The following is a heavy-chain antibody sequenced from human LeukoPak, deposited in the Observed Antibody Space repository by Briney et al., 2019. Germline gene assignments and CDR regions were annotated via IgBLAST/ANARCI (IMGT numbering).Heavy chain of an antibody. D-gene: IGHD3-22*01. J-gene: IGHJ6*02. V-gene: IGHV4-39*01. Sequence: PSETLSLTCTVSGGSISSRSYYWGWIRQPPGKGLEWIGSIYHSGSTYYNPSLKSRVTISVGTSKNQFSLKLSSVTAADTAVYYCASGDYDTSGYYYYYYGMDVWGQGTTVTVSS. CDR3: ASGDYDTSGYYYYYYGMDV. CDR2: IYHSGST. CDR1: GGSISSRSYY.